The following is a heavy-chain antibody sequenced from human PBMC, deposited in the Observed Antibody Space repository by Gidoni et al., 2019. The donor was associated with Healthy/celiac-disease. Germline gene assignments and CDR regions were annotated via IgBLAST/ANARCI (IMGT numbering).Heavy chain of an antibody. Sequence: ASGYTFTSYDINWVRQATGQGLEWMGWMNPNSGNTGYAQKFQGRVTMTRNTSISTAYMELSSLRSEDTAVYYCATVSSGWLYYYYYGMDVWGQGTTVTVSS. D-gene: IGHD6-19*01. J-gene: IGHJ6*02. CDR1: GYTFTSYD. CDR3: ATVSSGWLYYYYYGMDV. V-gene: IGHV1-8*01. CDR2: MNPNSGNT.